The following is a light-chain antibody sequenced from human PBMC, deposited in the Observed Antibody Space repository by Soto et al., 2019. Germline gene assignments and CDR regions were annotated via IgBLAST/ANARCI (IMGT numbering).Light chain of an antibody. J-gene: IGKJ4*01. Sequence: EIVLTQSPATLSLSPGERATLSCRASQSVSNFLAWYQQKPGQAPRLLIYGTSNRATGIQARFSGCGSGTDFTLTISGLEPEAFAVYYCQQHSSWPLTFGGGTKVEIK. CDR3: QQHSSWPLT. CDR2: GTS. V-gene: IGKV3-11*01. CDR1: QSVSNF.